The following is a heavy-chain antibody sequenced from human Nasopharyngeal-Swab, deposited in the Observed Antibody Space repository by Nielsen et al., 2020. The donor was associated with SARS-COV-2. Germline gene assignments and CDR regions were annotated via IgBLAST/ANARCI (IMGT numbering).Heavy chain of an antibody. D-gene: IGHD2-15*01. CDR1: GFTFSSYA. CDR2: ISGSGGST. CDR3: AKICGGSGGSCSLDY. V-gene: IGHV3-23*01. Sequence: GESLKISCAASGFTFSSYAMSWVRQAPGKGLEWVSAISGSGGSTYYADSVKGRFTNSRDNPKNTLYLQMNSLRAEDTAVYYCAKICGGSGGSCSLDYWGQGTLVTVSS. J-gene: IGHJ4*02.